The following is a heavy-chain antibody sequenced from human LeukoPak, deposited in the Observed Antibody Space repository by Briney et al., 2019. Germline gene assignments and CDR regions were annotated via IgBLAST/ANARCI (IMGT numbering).Heavy chain of an antibody. V-gene: IGHV3-21*01. CDR2: ISSSSSYI. D-gene: IGHD3-10*01. J-gene: IGHJ4*02. CDR3: ARVGPYGSGSTYYFDY. Sequence: PGGSLRLSCAASGFTFSHYAMNWVRQAPGKGLEWVSSISSSSSYIYYADSVKGRFTISRDNAKNSLYLQMNSLRAEDTAVYYCARVGPYGSGSTYYFDYWGQGTLVTVSS. CDR1: GFTFSHYA.